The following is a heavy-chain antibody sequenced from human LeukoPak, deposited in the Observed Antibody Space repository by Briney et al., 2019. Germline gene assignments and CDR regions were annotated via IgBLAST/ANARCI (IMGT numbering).Heavy chain of an antibody. J-gene: IGHJ4*02. CDR2: IKQDGSEK. V-gene: IGHV3-7*03. D-gene: IGHD2-15*01. Sequence: GGSLRLSCAASGFIFSTYWMSWVRQAPGKGLEWVANIKQDGSEKYYVDSVKGRFTISRDNAKNTLYLQMNSLRAEDTAVYYCASRHCSGGGCYFAGADPFDYWGQGTLVTVSS. CDR1: GFIFSTYW. CDR3: ASRHCSGGGCYFAGADPFDY.